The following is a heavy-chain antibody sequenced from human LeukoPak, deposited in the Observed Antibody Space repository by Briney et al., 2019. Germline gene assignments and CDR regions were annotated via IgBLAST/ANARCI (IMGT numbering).Heavy chain of an antibody. J-gene: IGHJ5*02. CDR3: ARRGYSYTNRRSFDP. D-gene: IGHD5-18*01. Sequence: PSETLSLTCTVSGGSISSGDYYWSWIRQPPGKGLEWIGSIYYSGSTYYNPSLKSRVTISVDTSKNQFSLKLSSVTAADTAVYYCARRGYSYTNRRSFDPWGQGTLVTVSS. V-gene: IGHV4-39*01. CDR1: GGSISSGDYY. CDR2: IYYSGST.